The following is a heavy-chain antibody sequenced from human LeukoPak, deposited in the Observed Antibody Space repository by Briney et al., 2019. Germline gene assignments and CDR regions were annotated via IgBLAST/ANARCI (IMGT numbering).Heavy chain of an antibody. J-gene: IGHJ6*04. D-gene: IGHD3-3*01. CDR2: ISYDGSNK. Sequence: GRSLRLSCAASGFTFSSYAMHWVRQAPGKELEWVAVISYDGSNKYYADSVKGRFTISRDNSKNTLYLQMNSLRAEDTAVYYCARAYDFWSGYYEMDVWGKGTTVTVSS. CDR1: GFTFSSYA. CDR3: ARAYDFWSGYYEMDV. V-gene: IGHV3-30*01.